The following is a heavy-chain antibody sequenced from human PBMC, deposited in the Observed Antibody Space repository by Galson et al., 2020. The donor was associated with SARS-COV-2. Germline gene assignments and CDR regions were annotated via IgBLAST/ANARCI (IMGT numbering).Heavy chain of an antibody. J-gene: IGHJ4*02. Sequence: GGSLRLSCAASGFTFSSYAMHWVRQAPGKGLEWVAVISYDGSNKYYADSVKGRFTISSDNSKNTLYLQMNSLRAEDTAVYYCAREDGDHLFDYWGQGTLVTVSS. V-gene: IGHV3-30*04. CDR1: GFTFSSYA. CDR2: ISYDGSNK. D-gene: IGHD4-17*01. CDR3: AREDGDHLFDY.